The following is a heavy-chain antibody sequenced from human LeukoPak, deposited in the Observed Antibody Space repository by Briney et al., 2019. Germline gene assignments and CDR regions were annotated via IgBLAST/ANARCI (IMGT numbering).Heavy chain of an antibody. Sequence: KTSETLSLTCTVSGGSINSSNWWTWVRQLPGKGLEWIGEIFHSGSTNYNPSLESRVTMSVEKSKSQFSLKLTSVTAADAAVYYCARDFYDRVDYWGQGTLVTVSS. CDR1: GGSINSSNW. D-gene: IGHD2/OR15-2a*01. V-gene: IGHV4-4*02. CDR2: IFHSGST. CDR3: ARDFYDRVDY. J-gene: IGHJ4*02.